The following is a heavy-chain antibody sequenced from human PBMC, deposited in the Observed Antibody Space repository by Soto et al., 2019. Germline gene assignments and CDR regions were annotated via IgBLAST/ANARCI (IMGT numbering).Heavy chain of an antibody. J-gene: IGHJ4*02. CDR3: THWSMGTRGTAFFDH. Sequence: QITLNESVPNLVTPTQTLTLTCNFSGFSLSAIALGMGVGWIRQPPGKALGWFALIYWDVDQRYNPSLKSRLTITKDISQSQVVLTMTNMDAVDTGTYYCTHWSMGTRGTAFFDHWVQGALVTVSS. CDR2: IYWDVDQ. V-gene: IGHV2-5*02. CDR1: GFSLSAIALGMG. D-gene: IGHD2-8*01.